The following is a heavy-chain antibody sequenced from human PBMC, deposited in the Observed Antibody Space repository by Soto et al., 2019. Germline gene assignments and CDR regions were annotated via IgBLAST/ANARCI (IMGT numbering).Heavy chain of an antibody. CDR3: ARLSCSSTSCYTYYYYGMDV. J-gene: IGHJ6*02. Sequence: SETLSLTCTVSGGSISSSSYYWGWIRQPPGKGLEWIGSIYYSGSTYYNPSLKSRVTISVDTSKNQFSLKLSSVTAADTAVYYCARLSCSSTSCYTYYYYGMDVWGQGTTVTVSS. CDR1: GGSISSSSYY. V-gene: IGHV4-39*01. D-gene: IGHD2-2*02. CDR2: IYYSGST.